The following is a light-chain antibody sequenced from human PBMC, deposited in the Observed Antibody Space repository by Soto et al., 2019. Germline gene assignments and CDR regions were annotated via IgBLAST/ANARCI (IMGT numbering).Light chain of an antibody. J-gene: IGKJ4*01. CDR2: GAS. Sequence: DIQMTQSPSSVSASIGDTVTITCRASQDISTLLAWYQQKPGKAPKVLIYGASTLESGVPSRFSGRGSGTDFTLTISSLQPEDFATYFCQQADSFPLTFGGGTKVEIK. CDR3: QQADSFPLT. CDR1: QDISTL. V-gene: IGKV1D-12*01.